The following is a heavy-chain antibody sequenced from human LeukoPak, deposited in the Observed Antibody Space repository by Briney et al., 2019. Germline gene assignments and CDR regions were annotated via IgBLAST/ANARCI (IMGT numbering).Heavy chain of an antibody. CDR1: GGTFSSYA. CDR2: IIPIFGTA. CDR3: ARVGDFWSGTGLDY. Sequence: ASVKVSCKACGGTFSSYAISWVRQAPGQGLEWMGGIIPIFGTANYAQKFQGRVTITTDESTSTAYMELSSLRSEDTAVYYCARVGDFWSGTGLDYWGQGTLVTVSS. D-gene: IGHD3-3*01. J-gene: IGHJ4*02. V-gene: IGHV1-69*05.